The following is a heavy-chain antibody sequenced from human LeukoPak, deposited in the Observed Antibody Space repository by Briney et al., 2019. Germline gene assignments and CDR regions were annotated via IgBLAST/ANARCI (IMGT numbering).Heavy chain of an antibody. CDR3: AKSGGHCGSTSCYSAGDY. Sequence: ASVYVSCKASGGTFSSYAISWVRQAPGQGLEWMGGIIPIFGTANYAQKFQGRVTITADESTSTAYMELSSLRSEDTAVYYCAKSGGHCGSTSCYSAGDYWGQGTLVTVSS. J-gene: IGHJ4*02. D-gene: IGHD2-2*02. V-gene: IGHV1-69*01. CDR2: IIPIFGTA. CDR1: GGTFSSYA.